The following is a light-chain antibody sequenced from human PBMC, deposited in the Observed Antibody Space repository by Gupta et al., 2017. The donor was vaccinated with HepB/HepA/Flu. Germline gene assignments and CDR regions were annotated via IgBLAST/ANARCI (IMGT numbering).Light chain of an antibody. Sequence: QSALTQPPSASGSPGQSVTISCPGTSSDIGGYNYVSWYQQHPGKAPKVMIYEVNKRPSGVSDRFSGSKSGNTASLTVSGLQAEDEADYYCSSYGGSNNLVFGGGTKLTVL. J-gene: IGLJ3*02. CDR2: EVN. CDR1: SSDIGGYNY. V-gene: IGLV2-8*01. CDR3: SSYGGSNNLV.